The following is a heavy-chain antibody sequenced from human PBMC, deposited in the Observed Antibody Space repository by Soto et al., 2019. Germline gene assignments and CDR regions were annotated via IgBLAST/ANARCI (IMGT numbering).Heavy chain of an antibody. CDR3: ARTDIVTTNWFDP. CDR2: INHGGST. Sequence: QVHLQQWGAGLLKPSETLSLTCAVYGESFIGYYWTWIRQSPGKGLEWIGEINHGGSTNYNPSLKSRVTISIDTSKNQXXXXXXXXXXAXTSVYYCARTDIVTTNWFDPWGXXXX. V-gene: IGHV4-34*01. D-gene: IGHD5-12*01. J-gene: IGHJ5*02. CDR1: GESFIGYY.